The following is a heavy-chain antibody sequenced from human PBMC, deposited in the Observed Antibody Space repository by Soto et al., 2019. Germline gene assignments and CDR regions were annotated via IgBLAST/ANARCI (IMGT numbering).Heavy chain of an antibody. CDR3: ARLSYSSGWYWRGAFDI. J-gene: IGHJ3*02. D-gene: IGHD6-19*01. CDR1: GYSFTSYW. V-gene: IGHV5-51*01. Sequence: GESLKISCKGSGYSFTSYWIGWVRQMPGKGLEWMGIIYPGDSDTRYSPSFQGQVTISADKSISTAYLQWGSLKASDTAMYYCARLSYSSGWYWRGAFDIWGQGTMVTVS. CDR2: IYPGDSDT.